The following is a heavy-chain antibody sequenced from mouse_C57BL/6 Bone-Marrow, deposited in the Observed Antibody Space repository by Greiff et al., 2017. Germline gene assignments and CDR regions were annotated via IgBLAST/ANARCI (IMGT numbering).Heavy chain of an antibody. CDR1: GYTFTDYY. CDR2: INPNNGGT. Sequence: EVKLQESGPELVKPGASVKISCKASGYTFTDYYMNWVKQSHGKSLEWIGDINPNNGGTSYNQKFKGKATLTVDKSSSTAYMELRSLTSEDSAVYYCATRGDFDYWGQGTTLTVSS. CDR3: ATRGDFDY. V-gene: IGHV1-26*01. J-gene: IGHJ2*01.